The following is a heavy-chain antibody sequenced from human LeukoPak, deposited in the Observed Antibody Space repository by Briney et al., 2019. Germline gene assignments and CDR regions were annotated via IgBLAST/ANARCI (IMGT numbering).Heavy chain of an antibody. J-gene: IGHJ2*01. V-gene: IGHV3-30*02. CDR3: ARDGGIAARLYWYFDL. CDR1: GFSFSTYG. Sequence: GGSLRLSCAASGFSFSTYGMHWVRQAPGKGLEWVAFILNDGSNKYYADSVKGRFTISRDDSKNTLYLQMNSLRTEDTAVYYCARDGGIAARLYWYFDLWGRGTLVTVSS. CDR2: ILNDGSNK. D-gene: IGHD6-6*01.